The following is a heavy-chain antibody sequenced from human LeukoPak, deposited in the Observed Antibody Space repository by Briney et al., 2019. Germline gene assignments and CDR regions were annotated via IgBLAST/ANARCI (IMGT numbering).Heavy chain of an antibody. V-gene: IGHV3-23*01. CDR3: AKSRWFGELSFDY. CDR2: ISGSGGST. CDR1: GFTFSSYA. Sequence: GGSLRLSCAASGFTFSSYAMSWVRQAPGKGLGWVSAISGSGGSTYYADSVKGRFTISRDNSKNTLYLQMNSLRAEDTAVYYCAKSRWFGELSFDYWGQGTLVTVSS. J-gene: IGHJ4*02. D-gene: IGHD3-10*01.